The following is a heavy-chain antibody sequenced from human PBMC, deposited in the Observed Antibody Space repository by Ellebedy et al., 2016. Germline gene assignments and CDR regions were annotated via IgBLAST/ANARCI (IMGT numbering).Heavy chain of an antibody. V-gene: IGHV1-2*02. Sequence: ASVKVSXKASRYTFTGYYMHWVRQAPGQGLEWMGWVNPNSGGTNYAQKLQGRVTMTTDTSTSTAYMELRSLRSDDTAVYYCARGATEDYDFWSGYIPYYYYYYMDGWGKGTTVTVSS. J-gene: IGHJ6*03. CDR2: VNPNSGGT. CDR3: ARGATEDYDFWSGYIPYYYYYYMDG. CDR1: RYTFTGYY. D-gene: IGHD3-3*01.